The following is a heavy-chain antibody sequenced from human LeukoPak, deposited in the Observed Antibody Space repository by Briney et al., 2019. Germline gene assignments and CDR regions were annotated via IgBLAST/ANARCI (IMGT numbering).Heavy chain of an antibody. D-gene: IGHD3-10*01. J-gene: IGHJ4*02. Sequence: SETLSLTCTVSGASISSYYYNWIRQAAGRGLEWIGRLYISGSTDYNPSLKSRVTISVDTSKNQFSLKLSSVTAADTAVYFCARDLSGSLYFDYWGQGVLVTVSS. V-gene: IGHV4-4*07. CDR2: LYISGST. CDR1: GASISSYY. CDR3: ARDLSGSLYFDY.